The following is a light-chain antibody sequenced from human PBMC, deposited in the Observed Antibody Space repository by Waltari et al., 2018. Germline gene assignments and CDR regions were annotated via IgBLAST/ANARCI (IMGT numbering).Light chain of an antibody. J-gene: IGLJ3*02. CDR2: SQS. V-gene: IGLV7-43*01. CDR3: LLYYGGAQPWV. CDR1: TGAVTSAYY. Sequence: QTVVAQEPSLTVSPGGTVTLTCASSTGAVTSAYYPNCFQQKPGQAPRPLIYSQSKKPSWTPARFSCSLVGGKAALTLSGVQPEDEAEYYCLLYYGGAQPWVFGGGTKLTVL.